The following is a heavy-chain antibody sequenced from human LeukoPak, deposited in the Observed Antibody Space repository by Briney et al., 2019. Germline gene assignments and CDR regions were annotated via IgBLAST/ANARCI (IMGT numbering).Heavy chain of an antibody. J-gene: IGHJ4*02. CDR3: ARDGGGVSAPGGY. CDR1: GYSFTSYY. Sequence: GASVKVSCKASGYSFTSYYMHWVRQAPGQGLERMGIINPGGRSTTYAQKFQGRVTLTRDTSTSTVYMELSSLRSEDTAVYYCARDGGGVSAPGGYWGQGTLVTVSS. D-gene: IGHD3-16*01. CDR2: INPGGRST. V-gene: IGHV1-46*01.